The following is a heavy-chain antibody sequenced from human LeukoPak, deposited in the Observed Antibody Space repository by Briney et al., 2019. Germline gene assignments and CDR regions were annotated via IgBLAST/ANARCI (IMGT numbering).Heavy chain of an antibody. J-gene: IGHJ4*02. Sequence: SVKVSCKASGGTFSSYAISWVRQAPGQGLEWMGRIIPILGIANYAQKFQGRVTITADKSTSTAYMELSSLRSEDTAVYYCARHAAAGLYYFDYRGQGTLVTVSS. CDR1: GGTFSSYA. V-gene: IGHV1-69*04. D-gene: IGHD6-13*01. CDR3: ARHAAAGLYYFDY. CDR2: IIPILGIA.